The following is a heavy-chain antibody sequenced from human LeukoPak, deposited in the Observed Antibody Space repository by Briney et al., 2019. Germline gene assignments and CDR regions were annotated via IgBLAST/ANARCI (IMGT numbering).Heavy chain of an antibody. D-gene: IGHD2-21*02. V-gene: IGHV4-39*01. CDR3: ARVLVVTATYTLST. J-gene: IGHJ5*02. CDR1: SGSVSNSHYY. CDR2: IFYSGNT. Sequence: SETLSHTCTVSSGSVSNSHYYWAWVRQPPGKGLEWLGSIFYSGNTHYNPSLKSPVTISIDTSKNQFSLKLSSVTAADTAVYYCARVLVVTATYTLSTWGQGTLVTVSS.